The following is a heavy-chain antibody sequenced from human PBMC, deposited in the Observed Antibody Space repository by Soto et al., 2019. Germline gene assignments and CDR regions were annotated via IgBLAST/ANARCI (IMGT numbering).Heavy chain of an antibody. CDR1: GFTFGYYA. CDR3: TRGPQYQLLIYYYYGMDV. CDR2: IRSKAYGGTT. Sequence: GGSLRLSCTASGFTFGYYAMSWVRQAPGKGLEWVGFIRSKAYGGTTEYAASVKGRFTISRDDSKSIAYLQMNSLKTEDTAVYYCTRGPQYQLLIYYYYGMDVWGQGTTVTVSS. V-gene: IGHV3-49*04. D-gene: IGHD2-2*01. J-gene: IGHJ6*02.